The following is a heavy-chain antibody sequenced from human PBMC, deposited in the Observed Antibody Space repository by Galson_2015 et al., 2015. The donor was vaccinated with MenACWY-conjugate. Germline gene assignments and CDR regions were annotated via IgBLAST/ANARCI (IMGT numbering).Heavy chain of an antibody. V-gene: IGHV3-73*01. CDR3: TRHHSSSTSCYPFDP. CDR2: IRSKANSYAT. J-gene: IGHJ5*02. Sequence: SLRLSCAASGFTFSGSAMHWVRQASGKGLEWVGRIRSKANSYATAYAASVKGRFTISRDDSKNTAYLQMTSLKTEDTAVYYCTRHHSSSTSCYPFDPSGQGTLVTVSS. CDR1: GFTFSGSA. D-gene: IGHD2-2*01.